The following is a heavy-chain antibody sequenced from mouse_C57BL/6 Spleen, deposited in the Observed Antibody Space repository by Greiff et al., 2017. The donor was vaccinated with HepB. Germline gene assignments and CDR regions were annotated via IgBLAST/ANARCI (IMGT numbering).Heavy chain of an antibody. D-gene: IGHD1-2*01. V-gene: IGHV1-54*01. Sequence: QVQLKESGAELVRPGTSVKVSCKASGYAFTNYLIEWVKQRPGQGLEWIGVINPGSGGTNYNEKFKGKATLTADKSSSTAYMQLSSLTSEDSAVYFCARRLRRDYAMDYWGQGTSVTVSS. CDR2: INPGSGGT. CDR3: ARRLRRDYAMDY. CDR1: GYAFTNYL. J-gene: IGHJ4*01.